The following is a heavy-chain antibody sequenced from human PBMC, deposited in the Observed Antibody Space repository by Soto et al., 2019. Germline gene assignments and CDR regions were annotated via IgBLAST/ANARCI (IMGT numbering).Heavy chain of an antibody. CDR3: ARAAEFCSGSICPMGVDN. CDR2: IGTAGDT. J-gene: IGHJ4*02. CDR1: GFTFTNYD. Sequence: PGGSLRLSCAASGFTFTNYDMHWVRQAPGKGLEWVSGIGTAGDTYYARYVKGRFTISRETAKNSLYLQMNSLRAGDTAVYYCARAAEFCSGSICPMGVDNWGQGTLVTVSS. V-gene: IGHV3-13*04. D-gene: IGHD2-15*01.